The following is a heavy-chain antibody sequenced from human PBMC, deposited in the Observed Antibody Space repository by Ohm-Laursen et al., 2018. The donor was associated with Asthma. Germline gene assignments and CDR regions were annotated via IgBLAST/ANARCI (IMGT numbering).Heavy chain of an antibody. CDR2: ISDTTKYI. D-gene: IGHD3-3*01. J-gene: IGHJ4*02. Sequence: SLRLSCSASGFPFSAYTMTWVRQAPGKGLEWVPSISDTTKYIYYADSVRGRFTVSRDNAKNSLDLQMDRLRAEDTAVYYCARGMLISGVVITPYDNWGQGILVNVSS. CDR1: GFPFSAYT. CDR3: ARGMLISGVVITPYDN. V-gene: IGHV3-21*01.